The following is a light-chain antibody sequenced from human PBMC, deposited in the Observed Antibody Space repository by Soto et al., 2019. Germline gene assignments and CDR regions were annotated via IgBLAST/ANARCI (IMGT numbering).Light chain of an antibody. CDR2: EVS. CDR1: SSDVGNYNL. V-gene: IGLV2-23*02. Sequence: QSALTQPASVSGSPGQSITISCTGTSSDVGNYNLVSWYQQHPGKAPKLMIYEVSQRPSGVSNRFSGSKSGNTASLTISGLQAEDEADYYCCSYAGITTVVFGGGTKLT. J-gene: IGLJ2*01. CDR3: CSYAGITTVV.